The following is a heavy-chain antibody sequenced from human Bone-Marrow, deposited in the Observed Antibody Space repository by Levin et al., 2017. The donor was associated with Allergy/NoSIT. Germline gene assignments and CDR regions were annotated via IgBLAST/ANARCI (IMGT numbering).Heavy chain of an antibody. J-gene: IGHJ4*02. CDR2: INHSGST. Sequence: ESLKISCAVYGESFSGYFWSWIRQPPGKGLEWIGEINHSGSTYYNPSLKSRVTISVDMSKNQFYLRVTSVTAADTAVYYCARTSIWGSGTYYFDYWDQGTLVTVSS. CDR1: GESFSGYF. V-gene: IGHV4-34*01. D-gene: IGHD3-10*01. CDR3: ARTSIWGSGTYYFDY.